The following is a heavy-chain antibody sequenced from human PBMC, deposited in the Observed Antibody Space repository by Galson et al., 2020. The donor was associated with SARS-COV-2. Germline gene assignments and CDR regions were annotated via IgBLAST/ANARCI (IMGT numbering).Heavy chain of an antibody. V-gene: IGHV4-38-2*02. CDR2: IYQSGST. CDR3: ALRSGTYYTDAFDI. D-gene: IGHD1-26*01. Sequence: SETLSLTCTVSGYSISGNYYWGWIRQPPGKGLEWIGSIYQSGSTYYNPSLKSRVTISKDTSKKQFSLKLNSVTAADAAVYYCALRSGTYYTDAFDIWGRGTMVTVSS. CDR1: GYSISGNYY. J-gene: IGHJ3*02.